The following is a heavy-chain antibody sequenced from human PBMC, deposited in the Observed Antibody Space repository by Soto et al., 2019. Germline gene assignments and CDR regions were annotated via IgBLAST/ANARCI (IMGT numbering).Heavy chain of an antibody. CDR2: ISAYNGNT. Sequence: GASVKVSCKASGCTLTSSGISWVRQAPGQGLEWMGWISAYNGNTNYAQKLQGRVTMTTDTSTSTAYMELRTLRSDDTAVYYCARDYYDSSGYFPPYAFDIWGQGTMVTVSS. J-gene: IGHJ3*02. V-gene: IGHV1-18*01. CDR3: ARDYYDSSGYFPPYAFDI. D-gene: IGHD3-22*01. CDR1: GCTLTSSG.